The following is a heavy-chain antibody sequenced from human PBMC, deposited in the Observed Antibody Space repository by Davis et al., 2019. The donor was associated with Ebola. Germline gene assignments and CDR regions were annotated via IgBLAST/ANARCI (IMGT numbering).Heavy chain of an antibody. Sequence: SETLSLTCAVYGGSFSGYYWSWIRQPPGKGLEWMGEINHHGITSYNPSLKSRVSMSVDTSKKQFSLKVTSVTAADTAVYYCARVGMGVLMVYGLPNWFDPWGQGTLVTVS. CDR2: INHHGIT. J-gene: IGHJ5*02. CDR3: ARVGMGVLMVYGLPNWFDP. D-gene: IGHD2-8*01. CDR1: GGSFSGYY. V-gene: IGHV4-34*01.